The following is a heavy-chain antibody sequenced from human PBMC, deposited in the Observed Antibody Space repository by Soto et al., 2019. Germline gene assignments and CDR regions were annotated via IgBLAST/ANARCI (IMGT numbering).Heavy chain of an antibody. CDR3: ARVVPGAEAWFGP. D-gene: IGHD2-2*01. Sequence: ASVKVSCKTSGYTFSNYGITWVRQAPGQPLEWLGWISLYSDGTNYAQKFQGRVSMTTDSSTTTAYMELRSLRSDDTAVYYCARVVPGAEAWFGPWGQGTLVTVSS. CDR1: GYTFSNYG. CDR2: ISLYSDGT. J-gene: IGHJ5*02. V-gene: IGHV1-18*01.